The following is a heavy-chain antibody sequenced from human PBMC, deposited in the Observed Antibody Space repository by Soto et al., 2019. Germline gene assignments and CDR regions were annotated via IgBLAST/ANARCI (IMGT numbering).Heavy chain of an antibody. Sequence: QVQLVQSGAEVKKPGSSVKVSCKASGGTFSSYAISWVRQAPGQGLEWMGGIIPISGTANYAQKFQGRVTITPDESTSTAYMELSSLRSADTAVYYCASSQGSSTSLEIYYYYYYGMDVWGQGTTVTVSS. CDR3: ASSQGSSTSLEIYYYYYYGMDV. CDR2: IIPISGTA. J-gene: IGHJ6*02. D-gene: IGHD2-2*01. V-gene: IGHV1-69*01. CDR1: GGTFSSYA.